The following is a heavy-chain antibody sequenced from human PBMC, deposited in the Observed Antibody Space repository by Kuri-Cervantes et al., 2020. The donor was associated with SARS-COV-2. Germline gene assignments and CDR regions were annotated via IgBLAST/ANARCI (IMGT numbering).Heavy chain of an antibody. V-gene: IGHV3-48*01. J-gene: IGHJ3*02. Sequence: GGSLRLSCAASGFSFSYYGMHWVRQAPGKGLEWVSYISSSSSTIYYADSVKGRFTISRDNAKNSPYLQMNSLRAEDTAVYYCARDVTVTTLGAFDIWGQGTMVTVSS. CDR3: ARDVTVTTLGAFDI. CDR2: ISSSSSTI. CDR1: GFSFSYYG. D-gene: IGHD4-17*01.